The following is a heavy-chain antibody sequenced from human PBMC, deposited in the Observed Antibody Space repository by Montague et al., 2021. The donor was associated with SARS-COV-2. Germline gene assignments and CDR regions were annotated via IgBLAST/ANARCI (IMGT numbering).Heavy chain of an antibody. V-gene: IGHV3-21*01. Sequence: SLRLSCAASGFTFSSYSMNWVRQAPGKGLEWVSSISSSSSYIYYADSVKGRFTISRDNAKNSLYLQMNILRAEDTAVYYCARVWNYYDSSGYYLSYFDYWGQGTLVTVSS. D-gene: IGHD3-22*01. CDR1: GFTFSSYS. CDR3: ARVWNYYDSSGYYLSYFDY. J-gene: IGHJ4*02. CDR2: ISSSSSYI.